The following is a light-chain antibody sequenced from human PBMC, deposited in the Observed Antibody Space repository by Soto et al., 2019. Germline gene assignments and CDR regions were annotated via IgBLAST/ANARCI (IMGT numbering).Light chain of an antibody. J-gene: IGKJ4*01. CDR1: QSISSSY. V-gene: IGKV3-20*01. CDR2: GAS. CDR3: QQYSGSPPLT. Sequence: ENVLTQSPGTLSLSPGERATLSCRASQSISSSYLAWYQQKPGQPPRLLIYGASNRATGIPDRFSGSGSGTDFTLTISRLEPEDFAVYYCQQYSGSPPLTFGGGTKVGIK.